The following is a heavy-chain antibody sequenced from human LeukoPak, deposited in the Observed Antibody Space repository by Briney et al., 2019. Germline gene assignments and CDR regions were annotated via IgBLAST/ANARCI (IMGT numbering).Heavy chain of an antibody. CDR1: GYTFTSYG. J-gene: IGHJ6*03. Sequence: GPVKVSCKASGYTFTSYGISWVRQAPGQGLEWMGWINTNTGNPTYAQGFTGRFVFSLDTSVSTAYLQISSLKAEDTAVYYCATQTFGYYYYYMDVWGKGTTVTVSS. V-gene: IGHV7-4-1*02. CDR3: ATQTFGYYYYYMDV. D-gene: IGHD3-3*01. CDR2: INTNTGNP.